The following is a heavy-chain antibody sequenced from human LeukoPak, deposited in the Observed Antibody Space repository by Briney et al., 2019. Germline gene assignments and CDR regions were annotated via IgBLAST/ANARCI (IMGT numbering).Heavy chain of an antibody. CDR3: ARYPGGIAARNGMDV. J-gene: IGHJ6*02. D-gene: IGHD6-6*01. Sequence: GGSLRLSCAASGFTFSSYAMHWVRQAPGKGLEWVAVISYDGSNKYYADSVKGRFTISRDNSKNTLYLQMNSLRAEDTAVYYCARYPGGIAARNGMDVWGQGTTDTVSS. CDR2: ISYDGSNK. CDR1: GFTFSSYA. V-gene: IGHV3-30*04.